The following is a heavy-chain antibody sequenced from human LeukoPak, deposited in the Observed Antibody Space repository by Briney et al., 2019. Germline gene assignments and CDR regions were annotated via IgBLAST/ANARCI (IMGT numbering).Heavy chain of an antibody. J-gene: IGHJ6*02. D-gene: IGHD1-26*01. CDR1: GFTFKDYG. Sequence: ARRSLRLSCAATGFTFKDYGMHWVRQPPGKGLEWVSSINWNGGGTDYADSVKGRFTISRDNAKNSLYLQLSSLRPEDTALYYCAKHMRATNTYSFFGLDVWGQGTTVTVSS. V-gene: IGHV3-9*01. CDR3: AKHMRATNTYSFFGLDV. CDR2: INWNGGGT.